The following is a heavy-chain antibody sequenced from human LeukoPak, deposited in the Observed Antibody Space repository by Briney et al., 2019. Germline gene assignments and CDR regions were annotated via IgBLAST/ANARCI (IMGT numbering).Heavy chain of an antibody. CDR1: GFTFSSYG. Sequence: GGSLRFFCAASGFTFSSYGMHWVRQAPGKGLEWVAFIRYDGSNKYYADSVKGRFTISRDNSKNTLYLQMNSLRAEDTAVYYCAKDRVVADWYYYYMDVWGKGTTVTVSS. V-gene: IGHV3-30*02. CDR2: IRYDGSNK. D-gene: IGHD2-15*01. CDR3: AKDRVVADWYYYYMDV. J-gene: IGHJ6*03.